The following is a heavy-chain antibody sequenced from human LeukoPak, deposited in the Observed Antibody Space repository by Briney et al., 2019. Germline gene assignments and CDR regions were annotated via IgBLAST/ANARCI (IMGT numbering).Heavy chain of an antibody. Sequence: ASVKVSCKASGYIFTTFGVSWVRHAPGQGLEWMGWIGNYNGNTNYAQKVQGRVTMTTDSSTSTAYMELRSLTSDDTAVYNCARSGAAETTHFDSWGQGTLVTVSS. J-gene: IGHJ4*02. CDR1: GYIFTTFG. D-gene: IGHD4-17*01. V-gene: IGHV1-18*01. CDR3: ARSGAAETTHFDS. CDR2: IGNYNGNT.